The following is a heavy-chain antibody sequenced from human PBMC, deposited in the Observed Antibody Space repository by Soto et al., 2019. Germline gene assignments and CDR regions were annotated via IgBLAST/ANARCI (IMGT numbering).Heavy chain of an antibody. CDR3: ARYYDFWSGSYYFDY. J-gene: IGHJ4*02. Sequence: QLQLQESGSGLVKPSQTLSLTCAVSCGSISSGCYSWSWIRQPPGKGLEWIGYIYHSGSTYYNPSLKSRVNISVDRFKRQYYLKVSSVTAADTAVYYCARYYDFWSGSYYFDYRGQGTLVTVSS. CDR1: CGSISSGCYS. V-gene: IGHV4-30-2*01. CDR2: IYHSGST. D-gene: IGHD3-3*01.